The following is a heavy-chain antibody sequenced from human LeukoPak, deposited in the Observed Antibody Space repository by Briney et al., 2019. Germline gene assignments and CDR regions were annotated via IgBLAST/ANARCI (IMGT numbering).Heavy chain of an antibody. V-gene: IGHV4-34*01. CDR1: GGSLSSNY. CDR3: ASFDSGSYYAVDY. CDR2: INHSGTT. Sequence: SETLSLTCGVYGGSLSSNYWSWIRQPPGKGLEWIGEINHSGTTNYNPSLKSRVTISVDTSKNQFSLKLSSVTAADTAVYYCASFDSGSYYAVDYWGQGTLVTVSS. D-gene: IGHD1-26*01. J-gene: IGHJ4*02.